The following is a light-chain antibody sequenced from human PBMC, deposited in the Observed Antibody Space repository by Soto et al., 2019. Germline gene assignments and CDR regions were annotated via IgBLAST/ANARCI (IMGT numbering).Light chain of an antibody. CDR2: EGS. J-gene: IGLJ2*01. Sequence: QSALTQPASVSGSPGQSITISCTGTSSDVGSYNVVSWYQQHPGKAPKLMIYEGSKWPSGVSNRFSGSKSGNTASLTISGLQAEDEADYYCCSYAGSSTDVVFGGGTKVTVL. V-gene: IGLV2-23*01. CDR3: CSYAGSSTDVV. CDR1: SSDVGSYNV.